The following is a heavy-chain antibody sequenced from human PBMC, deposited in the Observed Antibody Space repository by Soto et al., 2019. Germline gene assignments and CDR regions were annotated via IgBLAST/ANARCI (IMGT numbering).Heavy chain of an antibody. CDR1: GYSISSGYY. D-gene: IGHD6-19*01. J-gene: IGHJ4*02. CDR2: IYHSGST. CDR3: ARDNSGWPFDY. V-gene: IGHV4-38-2*02. Sequence: PSETLSLTCAVSGYSISSGYYWGWIRQPPGKGLEWIGSIYHSGSTYYNPSLKSRVTISVDTSKNQFSLKLSSVTAADTAVYYCARDNSGWPFDYWGQGTLVTVSS.